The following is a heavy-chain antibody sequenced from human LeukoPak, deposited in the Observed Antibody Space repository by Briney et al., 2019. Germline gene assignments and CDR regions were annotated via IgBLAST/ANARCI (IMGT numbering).Heavy chain of an antibody. CDR2: IYYSGNT. V-gene: IGHV4-39*02. J-gene: IGHJ4*02. CDR1: GDSISSSNSY. Sequence: SETLSLTCTVSGDSISSSNSYWGWIRQPPGKGLEWIGSIYYSGNTYYNASLKSRVTISVDTSKNQFSLKLTSVTAADTAVYYCAKDRGGGMDWNRGLDYWGQGTLVTVSS. CDR3: AKDRGGGMDWNRGLDY. D-gene: IGHD1-1*01.